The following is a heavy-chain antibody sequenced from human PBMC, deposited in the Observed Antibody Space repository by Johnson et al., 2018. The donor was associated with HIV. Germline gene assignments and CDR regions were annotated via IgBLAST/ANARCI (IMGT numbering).Heavy chain of an antibody. CDR3: ARDFGLEWELDGAFDI. Sequence: VQLVESGGGVVRPGGSLRLSCAASGFTFDDYAIHWVRQAPGKRLEWVSGINWNGGSTGYADSVKGRFTISRDNAKNSLYLQMNSLRAEDWALYYCARDFGLEWELDGAFDIWGKGTMVAVS. D-gene: IGHD1-26*01. CDR2: INWNGGST. CDR1: GFTFDDYA. J-gene: IGHJ3*02. V-gene: IGHV3-20*04.